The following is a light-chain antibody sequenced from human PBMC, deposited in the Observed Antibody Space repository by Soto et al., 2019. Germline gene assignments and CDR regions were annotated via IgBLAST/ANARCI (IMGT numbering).Light chain of an antibody. Sequence: DIVMTQSPATLSVSPGERANISCRTSQSVGTNLAWYQKKPGQDPRILIYGASTRATGIPARFSGSGSGTEFTLTISRLQTDDFATYYCQQYDSYSYTFGQGTRVEIK. CDR1: QSVGTN. CDR3: QQYDSYSYT. J-gene: IGKJ5*01. CDR2: GAS. V-gene: IGKV3-15*01.